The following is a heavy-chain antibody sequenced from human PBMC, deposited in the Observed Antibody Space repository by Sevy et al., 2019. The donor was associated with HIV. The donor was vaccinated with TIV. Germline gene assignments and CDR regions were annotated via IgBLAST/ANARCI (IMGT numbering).Heavy chain of an antibody. V-gene: IGHV3-23*01. Sequence: GGSLRLSCAASGFIFSSYAMNWVRQAPGKGLEWVSAINNNGDSTYYVDSVKGRFTISRDNSKNTLYLQMNSLRVEDTAVYYCANEGSGYDYFYFDNWGQGTLVTVSS. CDR2: INNNGDST. CDR1: GFIFSSYA. CDR3: ANEGSGYDYFYFDN. D-gene: IGHD5-12*01. J-gene: IGHJ4*02.